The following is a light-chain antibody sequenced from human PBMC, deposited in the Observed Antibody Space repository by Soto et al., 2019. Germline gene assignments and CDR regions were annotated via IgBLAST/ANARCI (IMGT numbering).Light chain of an antibody. V-gene: IGKV1-5*01. J-gene: IGKJ1*01. Sequence: DIQMTQSPSTLSASVGDRVTITCRASQSISSWWAWYQQKPGKAPKLLIYDASSLDSGVPSRFSGSGSGTEFTFTISSLQPYDFASYYCHQYNRKEWTFGQGTKVEIK. CDR1: QSISSW. CDR3: HQYNRKEWT. CDR2: DAS.